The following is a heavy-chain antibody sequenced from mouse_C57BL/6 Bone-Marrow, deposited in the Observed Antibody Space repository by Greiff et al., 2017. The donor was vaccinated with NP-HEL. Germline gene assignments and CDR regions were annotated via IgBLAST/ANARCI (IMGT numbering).Heavy chain of an antibody. V-gene: IGHV1-26*01. Sequence: VQLQQSGPELVKPGASVKISCKASGYTFTDYYMNWVKQSHGKSLEWIGDINPNNGGTSYNQKFKGKATLTVDKSSSTAYMELRRLTSEDSAAYYWASRYLDYWGKGTTLTVSS. CDR2: INPNNGGT. CDR1: GYTFTDYY. J-gene: IGHJ2*01. CDR3: ASRYLDY.